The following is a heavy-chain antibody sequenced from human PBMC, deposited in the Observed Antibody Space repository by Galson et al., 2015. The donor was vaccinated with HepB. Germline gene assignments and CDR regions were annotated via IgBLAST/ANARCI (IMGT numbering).Heavy chain of an antibody. J-gene: IGHJ4*02. CDR3: VKNGDMVATIFAY. V-gene: IGHV3-48*02. D-gene: IGHD5-12*01. CDR2: LSISSTTI. Sequence: ALRPALAACGFSFRGVAMNWVRQVAGVGLEWVSYLSISSTTIYYADSVKGCFPISRVNGKHLVFLQMNSLRDEDTALYYCVKNGDMVATIFAYWGQGALVTVSS. CDR1: GFSFRGVA.